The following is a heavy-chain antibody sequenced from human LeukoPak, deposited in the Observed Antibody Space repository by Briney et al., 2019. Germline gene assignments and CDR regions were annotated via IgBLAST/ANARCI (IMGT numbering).Heavy chain of an antibody. J-gene: IGHJ4*02. D-gene: IGHD1-26*01. Sequence: TGGSLRLSCAASGFTVSSNYMSWVRQAPGKGLEWVSVIYSGGSTYYADSVKGRFTISRDNSKNTLYLQMNSLRAEDTAVYYCARDGIEGVTVLDSWGQGTLVTVSS. CDR2: IYSGGST. CDR3: ARDGIEGVTVLDS. V-gene: IGHV3-53*01. CDR1: GFTVSSNY.